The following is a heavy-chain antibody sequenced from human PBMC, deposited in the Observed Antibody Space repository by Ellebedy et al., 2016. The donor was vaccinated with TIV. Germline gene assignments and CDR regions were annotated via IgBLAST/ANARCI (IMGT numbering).Heavy chain of an antibody. D-gene: IGHD3-10*01. Sequence: ASVKVSXXASGYTFTSYDINWVRQATGQGLEWMGWMNPNSGGTNYAQKFQGRVTMTRDTSISTAYMELSRLRSDDTAVYYCARSTMVRGVIITRWFDPWGQGTLVTVSS. V-gene: IGHV1-2*02. CDR2: MNPNSGGT. CDR1: GYTFTSYD. CDR3: ARSTMVRGVIITRWFDP. J-gene: IGHJ5*02.